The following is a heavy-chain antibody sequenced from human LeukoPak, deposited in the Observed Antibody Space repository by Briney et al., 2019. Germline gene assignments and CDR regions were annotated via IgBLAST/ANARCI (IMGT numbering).Heavy chain of an antibody. CDR2: IYYSGTT. CDR3: ARVLIREYYDFWSGYYSWFDP. J-gene: IGHJ5*02. Sequence: PSETLSLTCTVSGGSISYYYWSWIRQSPGKRLEWIGYIYYSGTTNYNPSLKSRVTISVDTSKNQFSLKLSSVTAADTAVYYCARVLIREYYDFWSGYYSWFDPWGQGTLVTVSS. D-gene: IGHD3-3*01. V-gene: IGHV4-59*12. CDR1: GGSISYYY.